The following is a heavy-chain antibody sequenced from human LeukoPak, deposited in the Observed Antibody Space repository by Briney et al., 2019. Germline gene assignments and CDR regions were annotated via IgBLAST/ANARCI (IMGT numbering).Heavy chain of an antibody. D-gene: IGHD3-3*01. J-gene: IGHJ5*02. CDR3: AGRYYDFWSAPSWFDP. V-gene: IGHV4-59*06. CDR1: GGSISSYY. Sequence: SETLSLTCTVSGGSISSYYWSWIRQPPGKGLEWIGYIYYSGSTYYNPSLKSRVTISVDTSKNQFSLKLSSVTAADTAVYYCAGRYYDFWSAPSWFDPWGQGTLVTVSS. CDR2: IYYSGST.